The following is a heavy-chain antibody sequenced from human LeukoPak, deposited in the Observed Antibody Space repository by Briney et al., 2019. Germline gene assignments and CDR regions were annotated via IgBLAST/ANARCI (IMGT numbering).Heavy chain of an antibody. Sequence: PGGSLRLSCAASGFTFGSPWMHWVRQASGKGLVWVSRINSGGSATAYADSVKGRFTISRDNAENTLYLQMNSLRAEDTAVYYCARGTAGYHSSYFDYWGQGTLVTVSS. CDR3: ARGTAGYHSSYFDY. V-gene: IGHV3-74*01. CDR2: INSGGSAT. D-gene: IGHD3-16*02. J-gene: IGHJ4*02. CDR1: GFTFGSPW.